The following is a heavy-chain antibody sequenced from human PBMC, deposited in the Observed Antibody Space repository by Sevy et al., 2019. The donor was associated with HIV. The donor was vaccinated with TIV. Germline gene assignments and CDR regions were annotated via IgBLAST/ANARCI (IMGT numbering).Heavy chain of an antibody. CDR3: VTLGDIELSGGREWYFGMDV. CDR2: IYSGGTT. Sequence: GGSLRLSCAASGFTVSRNYMSWVRQAPGKGLEWVSIIYSGGTTYYTESVKGRLAISRDSSKNTLYLQMNSLRAEDTAVYYCVTLGDIELSGGREWYFGMDVWGQGTTVTVSS. J-gene: IGHJ6*02. V-gene: IGHV3-53*01. CDR1: GFTVSRNY. D-gene: IGHD2-8*02.